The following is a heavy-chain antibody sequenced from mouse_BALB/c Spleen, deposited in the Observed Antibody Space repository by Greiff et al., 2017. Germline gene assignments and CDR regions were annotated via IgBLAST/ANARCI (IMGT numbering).Heavy chain of an antibody. CDR2: IFPGTGTT. CDR1: GYTFTSYW. Sequence: LEESGAELVKPGASVKLSCKTSGYTFTSYWIQWVKQRPGQGLGWIGEIFPGTGTTYYNEKFKGKATLTIDTSSSTAYMQLSSLTSEDSAVYFCASDYGPSGFAYWGQGTLVTVSA. V-gene: IGHV1S132*01. J-gene: IGHJ3*01. D-gene: IGHD1-1*02. CDR3: ASDYGPSGFAY.